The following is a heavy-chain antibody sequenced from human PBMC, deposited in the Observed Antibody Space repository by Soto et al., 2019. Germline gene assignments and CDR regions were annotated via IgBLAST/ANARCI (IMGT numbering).Heavy chain of an antibody. CDR1: GFAFSSYG. J-gene: IGHJ4*02. Sequence: GGSLRLSCAAAGFAFSSYGMHWVRQAPGKGLEWVAVIWYDGSNKYYADSVKGRFTISRDNSKNTLYLQMNSLRAEDTAVYYCARDSSGHIDYWGQGTLVTVSS. CDR3: ARDSSGHIDY. CDR2: IWYDGSNK. V-gene: IGHV3-33*01. D-gene: IGHD6-19*01.